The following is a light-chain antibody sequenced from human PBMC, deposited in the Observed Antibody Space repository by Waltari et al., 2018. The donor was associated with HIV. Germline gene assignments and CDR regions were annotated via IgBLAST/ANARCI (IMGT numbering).Light chain of an antibody. Sequence: QSVLPQPPSVSEAPRQRVTISCSGSSSNIGNNAVNWYQQVPGKSPKLLISYDGLLVSVVACRFSGSKTGTSASLAIRVIQSEDEAEYYCAAWDDYLNGYVFGSGTKVTVL. CDR3: AAWDDYLNGYV. J-gene: IGLJ1*01. CDR2: YDG. V-gene: IGLV1-36*01. CDR1: SSNIGNNA.